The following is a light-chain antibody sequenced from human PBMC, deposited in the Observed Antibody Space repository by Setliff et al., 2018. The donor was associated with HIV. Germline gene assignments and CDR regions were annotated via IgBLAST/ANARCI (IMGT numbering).Light chain of an antibody. Sequence: EIVMTQSPATLSVSPGERATLSCRASQSVSSNLAWYQQKPGQAPRLLIYAVSTRATAIPARFSGSGSGTEFTLTISTLQSEDFAVYYCQQYNNWPPGKFGQGTKVDIK. CDR2: AVS. V-gene: IGKV3-15*01. CDR1: QSVSSN. CDR3: QQYNNWPPGK. J-gene: IGKJ1*01.